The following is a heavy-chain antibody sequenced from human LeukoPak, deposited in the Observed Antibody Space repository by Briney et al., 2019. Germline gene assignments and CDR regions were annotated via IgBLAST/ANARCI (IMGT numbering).Heavy chain of an antibody. J-gene: IGHJ6*03. CDR3: ARGQDRAENYYYYYMDV. Sequence: SVTVSCKASGGTFSSYAISWVRQAPGQGLEWMGGIIPIFGTANYAQKFQGRVTITTDESTSTAYMELSSLRSEDTAVYYCARGQDRAENYYYYYMDVWGKGTTVTVSS. D-gene: IGHD1-14*01. CDR1: GGTFSSYA. V-gene: IGHV1-69*05. CDR2: IIPIFGTA.